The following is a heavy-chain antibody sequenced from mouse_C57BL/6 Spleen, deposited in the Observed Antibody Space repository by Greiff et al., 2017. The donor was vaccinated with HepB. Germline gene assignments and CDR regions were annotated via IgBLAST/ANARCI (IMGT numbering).Heavy chain of an antibody. V-gene: IGHV1-81*01. D-gene: IGHD1-1*01. CDR1: GYTFTSYG. J-gene: IGHJ1*03. Sequence: QVQLQQSGAELARPGASVKLSCKASGYTFTSYGISWVKQRTGQGLEWIGEIYPRSGNTYYNEKFKGKATLTADKSSSTAYMELRSLTAEDSAVYFCARGNVSSYLYCYFDVWGTGTTVTVSS. CDR3: ARGNVSSYLYCYFDV. CDR2: IYPRSGNT.